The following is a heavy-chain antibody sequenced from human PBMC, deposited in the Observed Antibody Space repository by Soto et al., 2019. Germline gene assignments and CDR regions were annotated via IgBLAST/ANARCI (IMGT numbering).Heavy chain of an antibody. V-gene: IGHV4-30-4*01. CDR1: AGSISSGDYY. J-gene: IGHJ4*02. Sequence: QVQLQESGPGLVKPSQTLSLTYTVSAGSISSGDYYWSWIRQPPGKGLEWIGYIYYSGSTYYNPSLKSRVTISVDTSKNQFSLKLSSVTAADTAVYYCASGLSEYSSSFDYWGQGTLVTVSS. CDR3: ASGLSEYSSSFDY. CDR2: IYYSGST. D-gene: IGHD6-6*01.